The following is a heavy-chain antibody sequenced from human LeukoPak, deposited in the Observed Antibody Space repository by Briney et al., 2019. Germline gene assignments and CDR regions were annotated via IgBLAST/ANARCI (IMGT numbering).Heavy chain of an antibody. CDR1: GYTFTSYY. CDR2: INPSGGST. J-gene: IGHJ6*03. CDR3: ARVPAISSGSSSGYYYYYMDV. Sequence: GASVKVSCKASGYTFTSYYMHWVRQAPGQGLEWMGIINPSGGSTSYAQKFQGRVTMTRDTSTSTVYMELSSPRSEDTAVYYCARVPAISSGSSSGYYYYYMDVWGKGTTVTVSS. D-gene: IGHD6-19*01. V-gene: IGHV1-46*01.